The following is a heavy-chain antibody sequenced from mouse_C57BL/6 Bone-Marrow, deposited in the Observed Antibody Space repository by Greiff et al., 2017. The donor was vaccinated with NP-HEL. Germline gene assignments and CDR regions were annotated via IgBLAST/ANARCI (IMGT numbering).Heavy chain of an antibody. CDR2: ISYDGSN. J-gene: IGHJ2*01. Sequence: EVKLLESGPGLVKPSQSLSLTCSVTGYSITSGYYWNWIRQFPGNKLEWMGYISYDGSNNYNPSLKNRISITRDTSKNQFFLKLNSVTTEDTATYYCARHYFDYWGQGTTLTLSS. V-gene: IGHV3-6*01. CDR1: GYSITSGYY. CDR3: ARHYFDY.